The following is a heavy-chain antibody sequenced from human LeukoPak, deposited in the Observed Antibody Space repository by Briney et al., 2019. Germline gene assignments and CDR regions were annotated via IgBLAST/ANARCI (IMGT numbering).Heavy chain of an antibody. J-gene: IGHJ6*02. CDR1: GGSISSYY. CDR3: ARDIGVTTDHRDYFYYGMDV. D-gene: IGHD4-17*01. Sequence: SETLSLTCTVSGGSISSYYWSWIRQPPGKGLEWVGYVYYSGSTNYNPSLKSRVTISVDTSKNQFSLKLSSVTAADTAVYYCARDIGVTTDHRDYFYYGMDVWGQGTTVTVSS. CDR2: VYYSGST. V-gene: IGHV4-59*01.